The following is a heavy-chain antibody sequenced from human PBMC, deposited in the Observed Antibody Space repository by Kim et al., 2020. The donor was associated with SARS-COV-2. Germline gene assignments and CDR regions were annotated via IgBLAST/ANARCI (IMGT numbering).Heavy chain of an antibody. D-gene: IGHD3-16*01. Sequence: DSRKGPFTISRDNSKNVLFLQMSSLRAEDTAVYYCAKAPHITLNCLDSWGQATLVTVSS. CDR3: AKAPHITLNCLDS. V-gene: IGHV3-23*01. J-gene: IGHJ5*01.